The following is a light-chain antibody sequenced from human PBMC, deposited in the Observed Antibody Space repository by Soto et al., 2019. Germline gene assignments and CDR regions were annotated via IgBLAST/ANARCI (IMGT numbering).Light chain of an antibody. CDR1: SSDVGGYDY. CDR2: EVS. CDR3: SSYTSTTNFGV. J-gene: IGLJ1*01. V-gene: IGLV2-14*01. Sequence: QSVLTQPASVSGSPGQSITISCTGTSSDVGGYDYVSWYQHHPGKAPKLMIYEVSNRPSGVSNRFSGSKSDNAASLTISGLQAEDEANYYCSSYTSTTNFGVFGTGPKVTVL.